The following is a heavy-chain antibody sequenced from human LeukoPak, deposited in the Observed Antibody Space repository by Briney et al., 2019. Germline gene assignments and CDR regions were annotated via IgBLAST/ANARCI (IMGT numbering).Heavy chain of an antibody. CDR2: INSDGSST. CDR3: ARILSSGSGGFDY. J-gene: IGHJ4*02. D-gene: IGHD1-26*01. V-gene: IGHV3-74*01. Sequence: PGGSLRLSCAASGFTFSSYWTHWVRQAPGKGQVWVSRINSDGSSTSYADSVKGRFTISRDNAKNTLYLQMNSLRAEDTAVYYWARILSSGSGGFDYWGQGTLVTVSS. CDR1: GFTFSSYW.